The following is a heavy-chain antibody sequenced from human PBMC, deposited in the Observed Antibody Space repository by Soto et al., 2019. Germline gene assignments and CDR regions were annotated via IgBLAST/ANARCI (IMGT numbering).Heavy chain of an antibody. CDR1: GYTFTSYG. V-gene: IGHV1-18*01. D-gene: IGHD1-26*01. CDR2: ISAYNGNT. J-gene: IGHJ4*02. Sequence: QVQLVQSGAEVKKPGASVKVSCKASGYTFTSYGISWVRQAPGQGLEWMGWISAYNGNTNHAQKLKGRVTMTTDTSTSTAYMELRSLRSADTAVYYCARDAPRRQWELLTVYWSQGTLVTVSS. CDR3: ARDAPRRQWELLTVY.